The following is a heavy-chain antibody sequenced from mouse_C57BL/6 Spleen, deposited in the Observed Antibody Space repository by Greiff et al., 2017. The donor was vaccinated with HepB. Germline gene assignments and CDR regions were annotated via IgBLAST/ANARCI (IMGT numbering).Heavy chain of an antibody. CDR2: IDPSDSYT. J-gene: IGHJ3*01. V-gene: IGHV1-59*01. Sequence: QVQLQQPGAELVRPGTSVKLSCKASGYTFTSYWMHWVKQRPGQGLEWIGVIDPSDSYTNYNQKFKGKATLTVDTSSSTAYMQLSSLTSEDSAVYYCARGDSSGSWFAYWGQGTLVTVSA. CDR1: GYTFTSYW. D-gene: IGHD3-2*02. CDR3: ARGDSSGSWFAY.